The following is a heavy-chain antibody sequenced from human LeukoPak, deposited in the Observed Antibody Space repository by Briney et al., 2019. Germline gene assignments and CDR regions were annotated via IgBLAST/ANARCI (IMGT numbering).Heavy chain of an antibody. CDR1: GYTFTGYY. V-gene: IGHV1-2*02. CDR3: ARDRGYCSSTSCYSDWFDR. CDR2: INPNSGGT. D-gene: IGHD2-2*01. J-gene: IGHJ5*02. Sequence: ASVKVSCKASGYTFTGYYMHWVRQAPGQGLEWMGWINPNSGGTNYAQKFQGRVTMTRDTSISTAYMELSRLRSDDTAVYYCARDRGYCSSTSCYSDWFDRWGQGTLVTVSS.